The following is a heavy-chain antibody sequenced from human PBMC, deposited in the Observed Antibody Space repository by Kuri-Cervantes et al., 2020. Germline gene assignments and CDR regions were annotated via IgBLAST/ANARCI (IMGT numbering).Heavy chain of an antibody. CDR1: GGSFSGYY. Sequence: SQTLSLTWAVYGGSFSGYYWSWIRQPPGKGLEWIGEINHSGSTNYNPSLKSRVTISVDTSKNQFSLKLSSVTAADTAVYYCASITPPIPMDDAFDIWGQGTMVTVSS. D-gene: IGHD3-10*01. CDR2: INHSGST. CDR3: ASITPPIPMDDAFDI. J-gene: IGHJ3*02. V-gene: IGHV4-34*01.